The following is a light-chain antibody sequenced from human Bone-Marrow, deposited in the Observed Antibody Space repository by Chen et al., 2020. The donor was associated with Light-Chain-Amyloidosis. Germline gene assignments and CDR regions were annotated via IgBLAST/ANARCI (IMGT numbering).Light chain of an antibody. CDR3: QQRSDWYT. CDR1: QSVGTS. Sequence: ILLTQSPATLSLSPGERATLSCRVSQSVGTSLAWYQQKPGQAPRLLIYDASDRATGIPARFSGSVSGTDFTLTISNLEPEDFAVYYCQQRSDWYTYGQGTKLEIK. J-gene: IGKJ2*01. CDR2: DAS. V-gene: IGKV3-11*01.